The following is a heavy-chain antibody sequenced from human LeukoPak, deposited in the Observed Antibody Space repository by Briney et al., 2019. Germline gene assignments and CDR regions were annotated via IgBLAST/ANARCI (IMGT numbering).Heavy chain of an antibody. CDR2: IIPILGIA. CDR3: ARAGYNHYFDY. V-gene: IGHV1-69*02. CDR1: GGTFSSYT. J-gene: IGHJ4*02. Sequence: SVKVSCKPSGGTFSSYTISWVRQAPGQGLEWMGRIIPILGIANYAQKFQGRVTITADKSTSTAYMELSSLRSEDTAVYYCARAGYNHYFDYWGQGTLVTVSS. D-gene: IGHD5-18*01.